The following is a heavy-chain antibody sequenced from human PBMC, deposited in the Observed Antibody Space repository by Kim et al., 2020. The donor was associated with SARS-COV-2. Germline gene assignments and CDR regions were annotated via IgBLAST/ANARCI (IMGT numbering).Heavy chain of an antibody. Sequence: SETLSLTCAVYGGSFSGYYWSWIRQPPGKGLEWIGEINHSGSTNYNPSLKSRVTISVDTSKNQFSLKLSSVTAADTAVYYCASPYCSSTSCYRYFQHWGQGTLVTVSS. CDR3: ASPYCSSTSCYRYFQH. D-gene: IGHD2-2*02. CDR1: GGSFSGYY. J-gene: IGHJ1*01. CDR2: INHSGST. V-gene: IGHV4-34*01.